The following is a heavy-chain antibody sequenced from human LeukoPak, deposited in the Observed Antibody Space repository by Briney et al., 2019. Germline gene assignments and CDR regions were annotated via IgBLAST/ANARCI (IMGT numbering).Heavy chain of an antibody. V-gene: IGHV1-8*03. Sequence: ASVKVSCKASGYTFTSYDINWVRQATGQGLEWLGWMNPNNGNAGYVQKFQGRITITRSTSISTAYMELRSLRSDDTAVYYCARDRRQSIVGATRPRFDPWGQGTLVTVSS. D-gene: IGHD1-26*01. CDR1: GYTFTSYD. CDR2: MNPNNGNA. J-gene: IGHJ5*02. CDR3: ARDRRQSIVGATRPRFDP.